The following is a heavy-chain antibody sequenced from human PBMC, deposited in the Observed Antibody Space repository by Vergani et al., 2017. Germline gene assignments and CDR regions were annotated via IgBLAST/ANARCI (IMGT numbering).Heavy chain of an antibody. Sequence: QVQLVESGGGVVKPGRSLRLSCAASGFTFSSYGMHWVRQAPGKGLEWVAVISYDGSNKYYADSVKGRFTISRDNSKNTLYLQMNSLRAEDTAVYYCAKGVSRAIAAAGPWGQGTLVTVSS. CDR2: ISYDGSNK. V-gene: IGHV3-30*18. CDR3: AKGVSRAIAAAGP. J-gene: IGHJ5*02. CDR1: GFTFSSYG. D-gene: IGHD6-13*01.